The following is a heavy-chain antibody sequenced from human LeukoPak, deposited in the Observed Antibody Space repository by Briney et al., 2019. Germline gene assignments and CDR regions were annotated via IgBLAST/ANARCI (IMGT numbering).Heavy chain of an antibody. D-gene: IGHD2-2*01. CDR2: FYHSGST. CDR3: VRLGVVGIDQNWFDP. CDR1: GASISSSDYY. V-gene: IGHV4-39*07. Sequence: SETLSLTCTVSGASISSSDYYWGWIRQPPGKGLEWIGSFYHSGSTYYNASLKSRATISVDTSKNQFSLKLTSVIAADTAVYYCVRLGVVGIDQNWFDPWGQGTLVTVSS. J-gene: IGHJ5*02.